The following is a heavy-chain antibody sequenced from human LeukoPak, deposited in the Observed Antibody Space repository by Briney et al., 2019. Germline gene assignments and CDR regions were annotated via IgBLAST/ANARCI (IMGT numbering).Heavy chain of an antibody. Sequence: TSETLSLTCTVSGGSISSYYWSWIRQPPGKGLEWIGYIYYSGSTNYNPSLKSRVTISVDTSKNQFSLKLSSVTAADTAVYYCARSGYYYADAFDIWGQGTMVTVSS. V-gene: IGHV4-59*01. J-gene: IGHJ3*02. D-gene: IGHD3-22*01. CDR3: ARSGYYYADAFDI. CDR1: GGSISSYY. CDR2: IYYSGST.